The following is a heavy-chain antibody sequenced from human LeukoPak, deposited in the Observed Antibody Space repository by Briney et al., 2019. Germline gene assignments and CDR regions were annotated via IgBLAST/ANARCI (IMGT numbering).Heavy chain of an antibody. J-gene: IGHJ4*02. V-gene: IGHV3-66*01. D-gene: IGHD5-12*01. Sequence: PGGSLRLSCAVSGFTVSSNYMSWVRQAPGKGLEWVSVIYSGGSTYYADSVKGRFTISRDNSKNTLYLQMNSLRAEDTAVYYCARSSGYDGYWGQGTLVTVSS. CDR2: IYSGGST. CDR1: GFTVSSNY. CDR3: ARSSGYDGY.